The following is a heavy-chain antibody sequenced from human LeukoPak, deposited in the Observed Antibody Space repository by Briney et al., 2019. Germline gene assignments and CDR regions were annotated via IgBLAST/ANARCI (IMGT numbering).Heavy chain of an antibody. CDR3: AKDPFYSSSTPWYFDL. CDR1: GFTFSSYA. V-gene: IGHV3-23*01. Sequence: GGSLRLSCAASGFTFSSYAMNWVRQAPGKGLEWVSAISDSGGSTYYADSVKGRFTISRDNSKNTLYLQMNSLRAEDTAVYYCAKDPFYSSSTPWYFDLWGRGTLVTVSS. CDR2: ISDSGGST. D-gene: IGHD6-13*01. J-gene: IGHJ2*01.